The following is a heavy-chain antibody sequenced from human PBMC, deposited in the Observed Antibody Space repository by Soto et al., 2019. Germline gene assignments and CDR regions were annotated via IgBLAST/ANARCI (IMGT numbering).Heavy chain of an antibody. V-gene: IGHV1-3*01. CDR2: INAGNGNT. CDR3: ARDSLTRDQGNFDY. D-gene: IGHD3-9*01. Sequence: QVQLVQSGAEVKKPGASVKVSCKASGYTFTSYAMHWVRQAPGQRLEWMGWINAGNGNTKYSQKFQGRVTITRNTSASTAYMELSSLRFEDTAVYFCARDSLTRDQGNFDYWGQGTLVTVSS. J-gene: IGHJ4*02. CDR1: GYTFTSYA.